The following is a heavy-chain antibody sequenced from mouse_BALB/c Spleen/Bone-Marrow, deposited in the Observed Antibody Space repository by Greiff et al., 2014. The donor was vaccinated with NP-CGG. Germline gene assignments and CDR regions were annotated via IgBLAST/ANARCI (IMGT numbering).Heavy chain of an antibody. D-gene: IGHD1-1*01. CDR3: ARGSYYYGSSSPWFAY. CDR2: IPPGSGTT. Sequence: DLVKPGASVKPSCMASGYTFTSYWINWIKQRPGQGLEWIGRIPPGSGTTYYNEMFKGKATLTVDTSSTTAYIQLSSLSSEDSAVYFCARGSYYYGSSSPWFAYWGQGTLVTVSA. CDR1: GYTFTSYW. V-gene: IGHV1S41*01. J-gene: IGHJ3*01.